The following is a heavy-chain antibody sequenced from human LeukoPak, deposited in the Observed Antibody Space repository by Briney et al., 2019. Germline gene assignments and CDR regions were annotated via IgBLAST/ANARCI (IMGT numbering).Heavy chain of an antibody. V-gene: IGHV1-69*04. CDR2: IIPILGIA. J-gene: IGHJ4*02. CDR3: ARDFRGTTVTTPFDY. Sequence: SVKVSCKASGGTFSSYAISWVRQAPGQGLERMGRIIPILGIANYAQKFQGRVTITADKSTSTAYMELSSLRSEDTAVYYCARDFRGTTVTTPFDYWGQGTLVTVSS. CDR1: GGTFSSYA. D-gene: IGHD4-17*01.